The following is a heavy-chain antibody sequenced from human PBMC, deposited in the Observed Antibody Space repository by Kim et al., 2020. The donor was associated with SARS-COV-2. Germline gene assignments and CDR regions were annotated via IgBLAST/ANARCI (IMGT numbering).Heavy chain of an antibody. D-gene: IGHD6-13*01. J-gene: IGHJ4*02. V-gene: IGHV3-23*01. CDR1: GFTFSSYA. CDR2: ISGDSGKS. Sequence: GGSLRLSCAASGFTFSSYAMSWVRQAPGKGLEWVSSISGDSGKSYYANSVKGRFTISRDNPKSTLYLQMDNLRAEDTAVYYCAKITAIISAGSVYWVQGT. CDR3: AKITAIISAGSVY.